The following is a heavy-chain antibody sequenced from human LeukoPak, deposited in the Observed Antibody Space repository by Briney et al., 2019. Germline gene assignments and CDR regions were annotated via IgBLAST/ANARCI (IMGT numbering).Heavy chain of an antibody. J-gene: IGHJ5*02. CDR1: GGTFSSYA. Sequence: SVKVSCKASGGTFSSYAISWVRQAPGQGLEWMGGIIPIFGTANYAQKFQGRVTITADESTSTAYMELSSLRSEDTAVYYCARRSGYYDRRNWFDPWGQGTLVTVSS. V-gene: IGHV1-69*01. CDR2: IIPIFGTA. CDR3: ARRSGYYDRRNWFDP. D-gene: IGHD3-3*01.